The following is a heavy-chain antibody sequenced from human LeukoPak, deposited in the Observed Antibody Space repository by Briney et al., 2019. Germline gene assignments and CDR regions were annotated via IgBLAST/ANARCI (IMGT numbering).Heavy chain of an antibody. CDR3: ATTKDYYQSGSPPLEY. CDR1: GYTLTQLS. CDR2: FDPEDGET. D-gene: IGHD3-10*01. Sequence: ASVKVSCKVSGYTLTQLSMHWVRQAPGKRLEWMASFDPEDGETIYAQKFQGRVTMTEDTSTDTAYMELSSLRSEDTVVYYCATTKDYYQSGSPPLEYWGQGTLVSVSS. J-gene: IGHJ4*02. V-gene: IGHV1-24*01.